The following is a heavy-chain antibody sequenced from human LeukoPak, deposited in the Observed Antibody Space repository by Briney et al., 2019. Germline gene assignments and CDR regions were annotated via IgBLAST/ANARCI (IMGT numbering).Heavy chain of an antibody. D-gene: IGHD4-23*01. CDR1: GYTFPGYY. CDR3: ARPGHGGNAVTFDV. Sequence: ASVKVSCKASGYTFPGYYMHWVRQAPGQGLEWMGWINPNSGGTKYAQKFQGRVTMTRDTSISTMYMELTSLRSDDTAVYYCARPGHGGNAVTFDVWGQGTMVTVSS. CDR2: INPNSGGT. V-gene: IGHV1-2*02. J-gene: IGHJ3*01.